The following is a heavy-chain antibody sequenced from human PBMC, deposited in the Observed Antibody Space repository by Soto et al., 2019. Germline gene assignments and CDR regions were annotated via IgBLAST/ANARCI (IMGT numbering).Heavy chain of an antibody. CDR1: GYTFSNSA. CDR3: ASGTTVGFPFDY. Sequence: ASVKVSCKVSGYTFSNSAISWVRQGPGQGLEWMGGISAFNCNTNYAQRLQGRVTMTTDTSTSTAYMELRSLRSDDTAVYDCASGTTVGFPFDYWGQGTLVTVSS. V-gene: IGHV1-18*01. J-gene: IGHJ4*02. CDR2: ISAFNCNT. D-gene: IGHD4-17*01.